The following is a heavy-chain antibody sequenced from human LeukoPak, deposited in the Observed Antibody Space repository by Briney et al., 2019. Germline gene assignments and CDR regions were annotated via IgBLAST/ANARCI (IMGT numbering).Heavy chain of an antibody. D-gene: IGHD6-19*01. J-gene: IGHJ4*02. CDR1: GYTFTGYY. CDR2: INPNSGGT. V-gene: IGHV1-2*06. CDR3: ARDFSPLCFIAVAGTSYYFDY. Sequence: ASVKVSCXASGYTFTGYYMHWVRQAPGQGLGWMGRINPNSGGTNYAQKFQGRVTMTRDTSISTAYMELSRLRSDDTAVYYCARDFSPLCFIAVAGTSYYFDYWGQGTLVTVSS.